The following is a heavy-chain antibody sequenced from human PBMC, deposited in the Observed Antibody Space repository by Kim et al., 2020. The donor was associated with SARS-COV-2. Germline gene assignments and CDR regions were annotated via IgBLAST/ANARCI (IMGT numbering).Heavy chain of an antibody. J-gene: IGHJ4*02. Sequence: ASVKVSCKASGYTFTDYYLHWVRQAPGQGLEWMGRIKVNNGDTDYARKFQGRVTLTSDTSISTAYMELSSLRSDDTAVYYCARDGTYYDIDYWGQGTLVTVSS. CDR1: GYTFTDYY. CDR3: ARDGTYYDIDY. CDR2: IKVNNGDT. D-gene: IGHD3-16*01. V-gene: IGHV1-2*06.